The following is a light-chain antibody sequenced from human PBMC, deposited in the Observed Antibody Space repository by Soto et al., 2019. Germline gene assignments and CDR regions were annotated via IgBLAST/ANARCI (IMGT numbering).Light chain of an antibody. J-gene: IGKJ2*01. CDR1: QSVGSN. CDR2: CVS. CDR3: QQYNNWPPNT. V-gene: IGKV3-15*01. Sequence: ETVMTQSPATLSVSPGERATLSCRASQSVGSNLAWYQQRPGQAPRLLIYCVSTRATGIPARFSGSGSGTEFTLSISSLQSEDFAVYYCQQYNNWPPNTFGQGTKLEIK.